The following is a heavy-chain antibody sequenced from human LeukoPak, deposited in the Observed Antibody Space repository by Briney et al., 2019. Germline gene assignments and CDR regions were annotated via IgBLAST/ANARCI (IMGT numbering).Heavy chain of an antibody. CDR3: ARDILTGYSFDY. Sequence: SETLSLTCTVSGGSISSYYWSWIRQPPGKGLEWIGYIYYSGSTNYSPSLKSRVTISVDTSKNQFSLKLSSVTAADTAVYYCARDILTGYSFDYWGQGTLVTVSS. J-gene: IGHJ4*02. V-gene: IGHV4-59*12. CDR1: GGSISSYY. D-gene: IGHD3-9*01. CDR2: IYYSGST.